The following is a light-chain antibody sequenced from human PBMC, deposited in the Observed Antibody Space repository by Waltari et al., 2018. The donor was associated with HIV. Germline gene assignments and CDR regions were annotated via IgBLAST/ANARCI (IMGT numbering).Light chain of an antibody. CDR1: QNISNF. CDR2: AAS. V-gene: IGKV1-39*01. J-gene: IGKJ4*01. CDR3: QQSYSTPPT. Sequence: DIQMTQSPSSLSASLGDRVPITCRASQNISNFLNWYQMKPGKAPKLLIRAASSLHSGVSSRFTGSGSVTDFTLTISSLQREDFASYSCQQSYSTPPTFGGGTKVEIK.